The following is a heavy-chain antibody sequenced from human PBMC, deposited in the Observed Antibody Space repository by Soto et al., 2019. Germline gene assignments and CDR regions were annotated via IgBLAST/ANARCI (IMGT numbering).Heavy chain of an antibody. CDR1: GVSINSGGYY. Sequence: QVQLQESGPGLVKPSQTLSLTCSVSGVSINSGGYYWSWLRHHPGKGLEWIGYIYYTGHTFYNASLKSRVAMSLDTSENQFSLKLSSVTAADTAVYYCARGSQLERDALDIWGQGTMVTVSS. CDR2: IYYTGHT. J-gene: IGHJ3*02. CDR3: ARGSQLERDALDI. D-gene: IGHD1-1*01. V-gene: IGHV4-31*03.